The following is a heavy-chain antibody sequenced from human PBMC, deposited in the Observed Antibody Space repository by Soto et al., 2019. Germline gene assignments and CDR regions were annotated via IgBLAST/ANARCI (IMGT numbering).Heavy chain of an antibody. Sequence: QVQLQQSGPGLVKPSETLSPTCTVSGGSISTYYWSWIRQPPGKGLEWIGYIYYGGSANYNPSLESRVTISLDRSKKQFSLRLNSVTAADTAVYYCSRGGHCTDGVCSALDYWGQGTLVTVSS. CDR2: IYYGGSA. J-gene: IGHJ4*02. CDR3: SRGGHCTDGVCSALDY. CDR1: GGSISTYY. V-gene: IGHV4-59*08. D-gene: IGHD2-8*01.